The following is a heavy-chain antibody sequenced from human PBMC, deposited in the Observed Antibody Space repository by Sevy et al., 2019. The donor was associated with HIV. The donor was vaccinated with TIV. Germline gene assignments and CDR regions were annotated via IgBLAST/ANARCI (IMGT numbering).Heavy chain of an antibody. CDR2: ISWNSGNI. D-gene: IGHD3-22*01. J-gene: IGHJ2*01. Sequence: SLKISCAASGLTFDDYAMHWVRQAPGKGLEWVSGISWNSGNIAYADSVKGRFTISRDNAKNSLYLQMNSLRDEDTALYYWVKDRYYDTSGYSYYYFDFWGRGTLVTVSS. V-gene: IGHV3-9*01. CDR1: GLTFDDYA. CDR3: VKDRYYDTSGYSYYYFDF.